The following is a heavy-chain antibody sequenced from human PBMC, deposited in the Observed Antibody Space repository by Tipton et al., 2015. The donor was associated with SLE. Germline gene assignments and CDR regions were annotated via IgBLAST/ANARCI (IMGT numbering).Heavy chain of an antibody. V-gene: IGHV4-39*07. CDR3: ARRGGDAFDI. J-gene: IGHJ3*02. Sequence: TLSLTCTVSGGSISSSSYSWGWIRQPPGKGLEWIGTIYFSGTSYYNPSLQSRVIISVDTSKNQFSLKLSSVTAADTAFYYCARRGGDAFDIWGQGTMVTVSS. CDR2: IYFSGTS. CDR1: GGSISSSSYS. D-gene: IGHD6-25*01.